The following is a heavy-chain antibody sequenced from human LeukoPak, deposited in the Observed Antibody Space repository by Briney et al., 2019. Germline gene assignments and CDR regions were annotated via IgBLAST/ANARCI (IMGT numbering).Heavy chain of an antibody. V-gene: IGHV3-21*01. CDR3: ARDFISGPYFDY. J-gene: IGHJ4*02. CDR2: ISSSSSYI. Sequence: GGSLRLSCAASGFTFSSYSMNWVRQAPGKGLKWVSSISSSSSYIYYADSVKGRFTISRDNAKNSLYLQMNSLRAEDTAVYYCARDFISGPYFDYWGQGTLVTVSS. D-gene: IGHD6-25*01. CDR1: GFTFSSYS.